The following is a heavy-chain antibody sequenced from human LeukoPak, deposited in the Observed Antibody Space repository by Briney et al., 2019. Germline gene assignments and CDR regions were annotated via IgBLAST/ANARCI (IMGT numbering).Heavy chain of an antibody. Sequence: GGSLRLSCAASGFPFSNYWMNWVRQAPGNALEWVAYIRKDGGETYHVDSVKGRFTISRDNAKNSLYLQMNSLRAEDTAVYYCARHTSGQPFDYWGQGTLVTVSS. D-gene: IGHD6-19*01. J-gene: IGHJ4*02. CDR1: GFPFSNYW. CDR3: ARHTSGQPFDY. V-gene: IGHV3-7*03. CDR2: IRKDGGET.